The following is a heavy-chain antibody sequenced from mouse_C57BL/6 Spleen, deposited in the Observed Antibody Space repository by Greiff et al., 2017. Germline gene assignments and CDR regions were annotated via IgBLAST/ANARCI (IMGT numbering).Heavy chain of an antibody. J-gene: IGHJ1*03. CDR1: GYTFTSYG. CDR3: ARGDTTVGGYFDV. Sequence: QVQLKESGAELARPGASVKLSCKASGYTFTSYGISWVKQRTGQGLEWIGEIYPRSGNTYYNEKFKGKATLTADKSSSTAYMELRSLTSEDSAVYFCARGDTTVGGYFDVWGTGTTVTVSS. D-gene: IGHD1-1*01. CDR2: IYPRSGNT. V-gene: IGHV1-81*01.